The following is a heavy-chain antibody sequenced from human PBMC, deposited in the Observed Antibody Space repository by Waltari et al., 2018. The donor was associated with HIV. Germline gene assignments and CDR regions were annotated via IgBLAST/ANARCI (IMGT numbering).Heavy chain of an antibody. D-gene: IGHD6-19*01. Sequence: EVLLVQSGGGLVKPGGSLRLSCEGSGFIFSNFTMNWIRQVPGRGLEWVSSISTLGRTYYADSSKGRFTISRDNAKNSLFLQMDSLRAEDTAVYYCARDGARQWLVQGGFDYWGQGALVTVSS. CDR3: ARDGARQWLVQGGFDY. CDR2: ISTLGRT. V-gene: IGHV3-21*01. CDR1: GFIFSNFT. J-gene: IGHJ4*02.